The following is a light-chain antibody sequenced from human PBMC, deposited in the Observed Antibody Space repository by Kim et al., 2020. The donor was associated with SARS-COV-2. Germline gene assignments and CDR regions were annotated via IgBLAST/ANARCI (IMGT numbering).Light chain of an antibody. CDR3: MIWHNSAWV. V-gene: IGLV5-45*03. J-gene: IGLJ3*02. Sequence: QPVLTQPSSLSASPGASASLTCTLRSGINVGTYRIYWYQQKPGSPPQYLLRYKSDSDKQQGSGVPSRFSGSKDASANAGILLISGLQSEDEADYYCMIWHNSAWVFGGGTQLTVL. CDR2: YKSDSDK. CDR1: SGINVGTYR.